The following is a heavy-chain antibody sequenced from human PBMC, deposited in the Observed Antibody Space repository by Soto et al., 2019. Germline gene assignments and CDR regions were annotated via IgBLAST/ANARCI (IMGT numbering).Heavy chain of an antibody. CDR3: ESVVRGVVNCFDT. D-gene: IGHD3-10*01. V-gene: IGHV1-18*01. J-gene: IGHJ5*02. CDR1: GDTFDNFG. CDR2: IATYNNNT. Sequence: HLVQSGPEVKRPGASITVSCKTSGDTFDNFGLSWVRHAPGQGLERMGWIATYNNNTNYALKFQGRLTLSTDTWRSNAYMELDGMGYDDTAGYYCESVVRGVVNCFDTWVQGTLGTVSS.